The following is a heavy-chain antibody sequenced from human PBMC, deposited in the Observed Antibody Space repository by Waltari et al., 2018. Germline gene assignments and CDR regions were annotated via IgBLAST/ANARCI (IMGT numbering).Heavy chain of an antibody. Sequence: EVQLVESGGGLVQPGGSLRLSCAASGFTFSSYAMSWVRQAPGKGLEWVSVIYSGGSTYYADSVKGRFTISRDNSKNTLYLQMNSLRAEDTAVYYCVRDLYGRDDVWGQGTMVTVSS. CDR2: IYSGGST. CDR1: GFTFSSYA. J-gene: IGHJ3*01. D-gene: IGHD3-10*01. V-gene: IGHV3-23*03. CDR3: VRDLYGRDDV.